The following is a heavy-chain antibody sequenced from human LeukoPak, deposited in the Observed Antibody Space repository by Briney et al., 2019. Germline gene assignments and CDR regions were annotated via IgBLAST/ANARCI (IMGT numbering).Heavy chain of an antibody. CDR2: ISVSGNT. CDR3: AKNGMIRGYYMDV. J-gene: IGHJ6*03. Sequence: PGGSLRLSCAASGFTLSSYAMSWVRQGPGKGLEWVSAISVSGNTYHADSVKGRFTISRDNAKNSLYLQMNSLRAEDTGVYYCAKNGMIRGYYMDVWGTGTTVTIS. CDR1: GFTLSSYA. V-gene: IGHV3-23*01. D-gene: IGHD3-10*01.